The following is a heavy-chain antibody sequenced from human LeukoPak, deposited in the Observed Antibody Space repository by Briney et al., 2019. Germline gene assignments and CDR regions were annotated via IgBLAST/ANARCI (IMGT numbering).Heavy chain of an antibody. V-gene: IGHV3-7*01. Sequence: GGSLRLSCAASQFTFSSYWMTWVRQAPGKGLEWVANIKEDGSEKYYVDSVKGRFTISRDNAKNSLYLQMNSLRAEDTAVYYCARAYSWSYSAYFDYWGQGTLVTVSS. CDR1: QFTFSSYW. J-gene: IGHJ4*02. D-gene: IGHD1-26*01. CDR3: ARAYSWSYSAYFDY. CDR2: IKEDGSEK.